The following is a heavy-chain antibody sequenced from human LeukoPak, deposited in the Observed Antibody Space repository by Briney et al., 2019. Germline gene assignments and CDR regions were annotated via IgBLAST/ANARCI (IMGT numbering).Heavy chain of an antibody. J-gene: IGHJ3*02. CDR1: GFAFSSYG. V-gene: IGHV3-30*02. CDR3: AKLIQLERSDDAFDI. D-gene: IGHD1-1*01. CDR2: IRYDGSNK. Sequence: PGGSLRLSCAASGFAFSSYGMHWVRQAPGKGLEWVAFIRYDGSNKYYADSVKGRFTISRDNSKNTLYLQMNSLRAEDTSVYYCAKLIQLERSDDAFDIWGQGTMVTVSP.